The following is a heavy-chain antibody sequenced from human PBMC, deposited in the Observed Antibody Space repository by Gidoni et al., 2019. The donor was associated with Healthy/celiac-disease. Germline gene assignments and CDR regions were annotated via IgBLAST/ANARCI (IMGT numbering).Heavy chain of an antibody. CDR3: ARGYSGYDSGDY. Sequence: QVQLVQSGAEVKKPGASVKVSCKASGYTLTSYAMHWVRQAPGQRLEWMGWINAGNGNTKYSQKFQGRVTITRDTSASTAYMELSSLRSEDTAVYYCARGYSGYDSGDYWGQGTLVTVSS. D-gene: IGHD5-12*01. CDR2: INAGNGNT. V-gene: IGHV1-3*01. CDR1: GYTLTSYA. J-gene: IGHJ4*02.